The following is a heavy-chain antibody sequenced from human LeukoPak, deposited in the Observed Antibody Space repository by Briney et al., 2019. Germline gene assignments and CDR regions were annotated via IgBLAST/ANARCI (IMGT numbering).Heavy chain of an antibody. V-gene: IGHV3-30*18. J-gene: IGHJ4*02. CDR2: ISYDGSNK. D-gene: IGHD1-1*01. CDR1: GFTFSSHA. CDR3: AKVGNNWDFDY. Sequence: PGGSLRLSCAASGFTFSSHAMHWVRQAPGKGLEWVALISYDGSNKYYADSVKGRFIISRDNSKNTLYLQMNSLRAEDTAVYYCAKVGNNWDFDYWGQGTLVTVSS.